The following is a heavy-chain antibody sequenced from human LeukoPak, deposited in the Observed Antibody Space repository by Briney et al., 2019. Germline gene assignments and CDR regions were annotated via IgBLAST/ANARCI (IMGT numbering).Heavy chain of an antibody. CDR1: GFAFSSQA. D-gene: IGHD3-9*01. V-gene: IGHV3-23*01. CDR2: ISDSGSLT. Sequence: PGGSLRLSCAASGFAFSSQAMGRVRQAPGKGLEWVSVISDSGSLTYYADSVKGRFTISRDNSKNTLYLQMNSLRTEDTAVYYCAKAEGYDILTGLDYWGQGTLVTVSS. CDR3: AKAEGYDILTGLDY. J-gene: IGHJ4*02.